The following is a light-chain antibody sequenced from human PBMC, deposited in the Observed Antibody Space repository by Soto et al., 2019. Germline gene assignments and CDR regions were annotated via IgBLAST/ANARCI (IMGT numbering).Light chain of an antibody. Sequence: EIVLTQSPATLSLSPGERATLSCRASQSVSSYLAWYQQKPGQAPRLLINDASNRATGIPARFSGSGSGTDFTLTISSLEPEDFPIYYCQQRDAFGQGTKLAIK. CDR1: QSVSSY. CDR3: QQRDA. J-gene: IGKJ2*01. CDR2: DAS. V-gene: IGKV3-11*01.